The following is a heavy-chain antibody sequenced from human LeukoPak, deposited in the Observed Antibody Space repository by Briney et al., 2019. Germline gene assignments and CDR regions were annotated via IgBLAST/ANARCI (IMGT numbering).Heavy chain of an antibody. Sequence: GGSLRLSCAASGFTFSNYGMTWVRQAPGKGLEWVSAISGSGGSTYYADSVKGRFTISRDNSKNTLYLQMNSLRAEDTAVYYCAKDVSDFGEYYFDYWGQGTLVTVSS. V-gene: IGHV3-23*01. CDR1: GFTFSNYG. CDR2: ISGSGGST. CDR3: AKDVSDFGEYYFDY. D-gene: IGHD3-16*01. J-gene: IGHJ4*02.